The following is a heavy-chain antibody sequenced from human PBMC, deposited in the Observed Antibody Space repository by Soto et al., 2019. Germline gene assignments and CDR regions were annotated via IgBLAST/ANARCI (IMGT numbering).Heavy chain of an antibody. CDR2: DNYSGTT. CDR1: GGSFSGYY. V-gene: IGHV4-34*01. CDR3: ARGRRFLEWLSNWFDP. Sequence: QVQLQQWGAGLLKPSETLSLTCAVYGGSFSGYYWSWIRQPPGKGLEWIGEDNYSGTTNYNPSLKSRVTVTVDTSKNPFFLKLSSVTAADTAVYYCARGRRFLEWLSNWFDPWGQGTLVTVSS. J-gene: IGHJ5*02. D-gene: IGHD3-3*01.